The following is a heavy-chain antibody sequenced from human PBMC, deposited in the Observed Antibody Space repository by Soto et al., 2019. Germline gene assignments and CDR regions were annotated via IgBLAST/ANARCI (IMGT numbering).Heavy chain of an antibody. CDR2: IAYDGINT. CDR1: GFNFGTYA. J-gene: IGHJ6*02. D-gene: IGHD1-1*01. Sequence: GGSLRLSCVASGFNFGTYAIHWVRQAPGKGLQWVALIAYDGINTYYADSVKGRFTISRDNSKNTLHLQMSGLRPEDTGVYFCARVTPGNNLYYFSGLDVWGQGTSVTVSS. V-gene: IGHV3-30-3*01. CDR3: ARVTPGNNLYYFSGLDV.